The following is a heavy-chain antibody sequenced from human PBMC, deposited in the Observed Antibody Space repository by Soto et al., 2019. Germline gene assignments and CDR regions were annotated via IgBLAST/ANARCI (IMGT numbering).Heavy chain of an antibody. CDR2: LYNSGST. J-gene: IGHJ3*02. CDR3: ATYRNFFQI. CDR1: GGYISGSYYS. Sequence: QLQLQESGSGLVKPSQTLSLTCAVSGGYISGSYYSWSWIRQPPGKGLEWIGFLYNSGSTYYNSSLKSRVTISVDRSKNHFFLNLTSVTAADTAVYYCATYRNFFQIWGQGTKVTVSS. V-gene: IGHV4-30-2*01.